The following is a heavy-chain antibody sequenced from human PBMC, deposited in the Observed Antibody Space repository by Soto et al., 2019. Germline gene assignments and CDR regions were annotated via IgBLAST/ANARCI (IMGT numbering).Heavy chain of an antibody. CDR2: IIPLFGAA. CDR3: ATELGENPASPFDS. CDR1: GVTFTSET. J-gene: IGHJ4*02. D-gene: IGHD2-21*01. Sequence: QVQLVQSGAEVKKPGSSVKVSCKASGVTFTSETISWVRQAPGQGLEWMGGIIPLFGAANYAQKFQGRLTITADESTRTVYMELSSLGSDDMAVYYCATELGENPASPFDSWGQGTLVTVSS. V-gene: IGHV1-69*01.